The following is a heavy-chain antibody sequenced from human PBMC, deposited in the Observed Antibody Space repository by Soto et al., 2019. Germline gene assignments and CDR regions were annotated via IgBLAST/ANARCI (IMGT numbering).Heavy chain of an antibody. D-gene: IGHD3-16*01. CDR3: AGEPKGGAYDMDV. J-gene: IGHJ6*02. CDR1: RLTFSIYD. Sequence: QVQVVESGGGVVQPGTSLRLSYAASRLTFSIYDMHWVRQAPGKGLEWVALIWSDGSRQYYGDSVKGRFTISRDNSKSTLYLQMNSLRVEDTAVYYCAGEPKGGAYDMDVWGQGTTVTVSS. V-gene: IGHV3-33*01. CDR2: IWSDGSRQ.